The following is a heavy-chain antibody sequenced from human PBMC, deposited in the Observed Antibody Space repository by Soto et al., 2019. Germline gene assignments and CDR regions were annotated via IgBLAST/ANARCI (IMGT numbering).Heavy chain of an antibody. D-gene: IGHD6-25*01. CDR3: AKSPGGLDGYNADYYGMDV. CDR1: GLTFSTYA. J-gene: IGHJ6*02. Sequence: EVHLLESGGDLVQPGGSLRLSCTASGLTFSTYAMSWVRQAPGKGLEWVSAIGGSGTGGRTYYADSVKVRFTISRDNSKNTIDLEMDSLRGADKAVYYSAKSPGGLDGYNADYYGMDVWGQGTTVTVTS. CDR2: IGGSGTGGRT. V-gene: IGHV3-23*01.